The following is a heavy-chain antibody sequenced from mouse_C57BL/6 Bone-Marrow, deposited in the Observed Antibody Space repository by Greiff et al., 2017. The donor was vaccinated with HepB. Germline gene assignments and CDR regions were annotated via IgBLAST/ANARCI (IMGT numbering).Heavy chain of an antibody. CDR1: GFTFSDYY. CDR2: INYDGSST. J-gene: IGHJ4*01. CDR3: AREGKVYAMDY. V-gene: IGHV5-16*01. Sequence: EVKLMESEGGLVQPGRSMKLSCTASGFTFSDYYMAWVRQVPEKGLEWVANINYDGSSTYYLDSLKSRFIISRDNAKNIIYLQMSSLTSEDTDTYYCAREGKVYAMDYWGQGTSVTVSS.